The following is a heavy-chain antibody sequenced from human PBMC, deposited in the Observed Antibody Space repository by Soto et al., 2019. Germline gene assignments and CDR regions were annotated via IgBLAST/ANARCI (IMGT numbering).Heavy chain of an antibody. CDR1: GFSLSISEMG. Sequence: QITLKESGPTLVKPTQTLTLICTFSGFSLSISEMGVVWIRQPPGKALEWLALIYWDDDKRFSPSLKSRLTITKDPSKNQVVLTMTNMDPVDTATYYCAHTRYDILTGDGAFDIWGQGTLVTVSS. CDR3: AHTRYDILTGDGAFDI. V-gene: IGHV2-5*02. J-gene: IGHJ3*02. CDR2: IYWDDDK. D-gene: IGHD3-9*01.